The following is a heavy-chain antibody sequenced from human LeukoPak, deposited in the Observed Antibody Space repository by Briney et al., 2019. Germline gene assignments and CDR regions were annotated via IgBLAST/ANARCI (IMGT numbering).Heavy chain of an antibody. D-gene: IGHD3-10*01. Sequence: GGSLRLSCAASGFTFINYGMHWVRQAPGKGLEWVALNADSVKGRIIISRDNSKNIMNLQMNSLRTEDTAVYYCARQYYYDSGNGLDVWGQGTTVTVSS. J-gene: IGHJ6*02. CDR1: GFTFINYG. CDR3: ARQYYYDSGNGLDV. V-gene: IGHV3-30*02.